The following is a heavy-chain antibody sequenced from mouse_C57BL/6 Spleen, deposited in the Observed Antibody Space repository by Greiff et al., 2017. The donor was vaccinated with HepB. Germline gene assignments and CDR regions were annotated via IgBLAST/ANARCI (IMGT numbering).Heavy chain of an antibody. CDR3: VRQGYYYGSSYWYFDV. CDR2: IRSKSNNYAT. CDR1: GFSFNTYA. J-gene: IGHJ1*03. D-gene: IGHD1-1*01. Sequence: EVKVVESGGGLVQPKGSLKLSCAASGFSFNTYAMNWVRQAPGKGLEWVARIRSKSNNYATYYADSVKDRFTISRDDSESMLYLQMNNLKTEDAAMYYCVRQGYYYGSSYWYFDVWGTGTTVTVSS. V-gene: IGHV10-1*01.